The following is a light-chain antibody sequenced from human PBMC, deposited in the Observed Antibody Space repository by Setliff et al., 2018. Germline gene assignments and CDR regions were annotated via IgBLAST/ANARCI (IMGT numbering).Light chain of an antibody. Sequence: QSVLAQPRSVSGSPGRSVTISCTGTSSDVGAYNYVSWYQQHPGKVPKLMIYDVRKRPSGVPDRFSGSKSGNTASLTISGLQAGDEADYYCCSYTGFSYVFGSGTKGTVL. CDR3: CSYTGFSYV. V-gene: IGLV2-11*01. J-gene: IGLJ1*01. CDR1: SSDVGAYNY. CDR2: DVR.